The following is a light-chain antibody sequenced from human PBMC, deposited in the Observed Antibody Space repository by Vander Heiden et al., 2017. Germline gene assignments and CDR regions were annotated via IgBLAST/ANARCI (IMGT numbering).Light chain of an antibody. CDR3: QQYGSSPPLT. V-gene: IGKV3-20*01. CDR2: GAS. J-gene: IGKJ4*01. Sequence: DIVLTQSPGTLSSSPGERATLSCRASQSVSSSYLAWYQQKPGQAPRLLIYGASSRATGIPDRFSGSGSGTDFTLTISRLEPEDFAVYYCQQYGSSPPLTFGGGTKVEIK. CDR1: QSVSSSY.